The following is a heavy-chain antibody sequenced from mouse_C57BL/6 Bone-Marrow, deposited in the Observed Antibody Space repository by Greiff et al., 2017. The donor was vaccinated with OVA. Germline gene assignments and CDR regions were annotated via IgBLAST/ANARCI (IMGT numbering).Heavy chain of an antibody. Sequence: EVKLQESGAELVRPGASVKLSCTASGFNIKDYYMHWVKQRPEPGLEWIGRIDPEDGDTEYAPKFQGKATMTADTSSNTAYLQLSSLTSEDTAVYYCTPYLDGYYYFDYWGQGTTLTVSS. D-gene: IGHD2-3*01. J-gene: IGHJ2*01. CDR1: GFNIKDYY. CDR3: TPYLDGYYYFDY. V-gene: IGHV14-1*01. CDR2: IDPEDGDT.